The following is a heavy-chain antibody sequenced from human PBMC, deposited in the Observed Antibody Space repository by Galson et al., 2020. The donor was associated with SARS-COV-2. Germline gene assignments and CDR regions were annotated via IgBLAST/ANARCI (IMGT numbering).Heavy chain of an antibody. Sequence: GGSLRLSCEGSGFIFKDSAMSWVRQTPEKGLEWVSVISGDVETTYHADVVKGRFTISRDNSKNMVYLQMNSLRADDTAVYYCVRRMDVWGQGTTVIVSS. V-gene: IGHV3-23*01. J-gene: IGHJ6*02. CDR3: VRRMDV. CDR2: ISGDVETT. CDR1: GFIFKDSA.